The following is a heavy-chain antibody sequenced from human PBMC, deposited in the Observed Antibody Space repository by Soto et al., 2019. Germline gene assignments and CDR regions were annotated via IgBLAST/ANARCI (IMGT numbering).Heavy chain of an antibody. CDR1: GFTFSNAW. J-gene: IGHJ4*02. CDR3: TTDRLVGATWGAFDY. CDR2: IKSKTDGGTT. Sequence: GGSLRLSCAASGFTFSNAWMSWVRQAPGKGLEWVGRIKSKTDGGTTDYAAPVKGRFTISRDDSKNTLYLQMNSLKTEDTAVYYCTTDRLVGATWGAFDYWGQGTLVTVS. D-gene: IGHD1-26*01. V-gene: IGHV3-15*01.